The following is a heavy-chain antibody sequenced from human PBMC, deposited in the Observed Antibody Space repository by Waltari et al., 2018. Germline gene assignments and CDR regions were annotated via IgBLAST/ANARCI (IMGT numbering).Heavy chain of an antibody. V-gene: IGHV3-30*01. CDR2: ISYDGSNK. J-gene: IGHJ4*02. Sequence: QVQLVESGGGVVQPGRSLRLSCAASGFTFSSYAMPWVRQAPGKGLEWVAVISYDGSNKYYADSVKGRFTISRDNSKNTLYLQMNSLRAEDTAVYYCARVSQWLVPFDYWGQGTLVTVSS. CDR3: ARVSQWLVPFDY. CDR1: GFTFSSYA. D-gene: IGHD6-19*01.